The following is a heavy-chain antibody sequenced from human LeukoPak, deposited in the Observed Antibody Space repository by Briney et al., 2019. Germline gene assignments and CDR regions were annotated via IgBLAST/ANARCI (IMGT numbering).Heavy chain of an antibody. Sequence: KTSETLSLTCTVSGGSIRSSYYYWGWIRQPPGKGLEWIGSIYDSGSTYYNPSLKSRVTISVDTSKNQFSLKLNSVTAADTAVYYCARDLNYGDYHRFDPWGQGTLVTVSS. CDR1: GGSIRSSYYY. J-gene: IGHJ5*02. V-gene: IGHV4-39*02. D-gene: IGHD4-17*01. CDR2: IYDSGST. CDR3: ARDLNYGDYHRFDP.